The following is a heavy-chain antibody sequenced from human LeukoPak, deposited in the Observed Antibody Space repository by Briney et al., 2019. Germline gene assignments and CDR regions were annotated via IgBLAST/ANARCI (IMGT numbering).Heavy chain of an antibody. CDR1: GFTFNRCW. D-gene: IGHD1-1*01. V-gene: IGHV3-23*01. J-gene: IGHJ6*02. Sequence: QSGGSLRPSCVVSGFTFNRCWMSWVRQAPGKGLEWVSAISGGGGSTYYADSVKGRFTISRDNSKNTLYLQMNSLRAEDTAVYYCAKVPLDASHYYYYGMDVWGQGTTVTVSS. CDR2: ISGGGGST. CDR3: AKVPLDASHYYYYGMDV.